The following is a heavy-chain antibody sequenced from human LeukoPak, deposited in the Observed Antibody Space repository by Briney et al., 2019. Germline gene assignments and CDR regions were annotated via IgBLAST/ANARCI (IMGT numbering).Heavy chain of an antibody. CDR2: IRFDGSNK. J-gene: IGHJ4*02. CDR3: AKERGSYGIGGPFDY. CDR1: GFTFSSYG. D-gene: IGHD5-18*01. V-gene: IGHV3-30*02. Sequence: PGGSLRLSCAASGFTFSSYGMHWVCQAPGKGLEWVAFIRFDGSNKYYADSVKGRFTISRDNSENTLFLQMNSLRAEDTAVCYCAKERGSYGIGGPFDYWGQGILVTVSS.